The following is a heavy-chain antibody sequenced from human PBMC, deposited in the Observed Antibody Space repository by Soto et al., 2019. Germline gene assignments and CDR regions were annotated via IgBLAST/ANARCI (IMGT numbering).Heavy chain of an antibody. D-gene: IGHD3-9*01. J-gene: IGHJ4*02. V-gene: IGHV3-33*01. CDR3: AIMPRYYDILTGCGSEYYFDY. CDR1: GFTFSSYG. Sequence: QVQLVESGGGVVQPGRSLRLSCAASGFTFSSYGMHWVRQAPGKGLEWVAVIWYDGSNKYYADSVKGRFTISRDNSKKTLYLQTNSLRAEDTAVYYCAIMPRYYDILTGCGSEYYFDYWGQGTLVTVSS. CDR2: IWYDGSNK.